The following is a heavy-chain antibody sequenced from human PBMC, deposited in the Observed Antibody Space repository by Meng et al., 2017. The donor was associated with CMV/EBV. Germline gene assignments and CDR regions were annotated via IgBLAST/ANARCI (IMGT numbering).Heavy chain of an antibody. V-gene: IGHV3-74*01. Sequence: GRLGESGGTLVQPGGSLRLSCGVSGFTVRNYWMHWVRQRSGKGLEWVSRIDNNDGRSTSYADSVRGRFTISRDNAKNTLYLQMDSPRVEDTAVYYCARGVAESLGWEMGYWGQGTLVTVSS. CDR3: ARGVAESLGWEMGY. D-gene: IGHD1-26*01. J-gene: IGHJ4*02. CDR1: GFTVRNYW. CDR2: IDNNDGRST.